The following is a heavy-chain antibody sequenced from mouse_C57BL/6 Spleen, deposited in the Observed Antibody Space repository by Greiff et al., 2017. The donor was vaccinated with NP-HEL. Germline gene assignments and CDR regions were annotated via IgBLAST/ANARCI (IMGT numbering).Heavy chain of an antibody. CDR3: ANYYEDAMDY. CDR2: ISSGSSTI. D-gene: IGHD2-4*01. CDR1: GFTFSDYG. Sequence: DVKLVESGGGLVKPGGSLKLSCAASGFTFSDYGMHWVRQAPEKGLEWVAYISSGSSTIYYADTVKGRFTISRDNAKNTLFLQMTSLRSEDTAMYYCANYYEDAMDYWGQGTSVTVSS. J-gene: IGHJ4*01. V-gene: IGHV5-17*01.